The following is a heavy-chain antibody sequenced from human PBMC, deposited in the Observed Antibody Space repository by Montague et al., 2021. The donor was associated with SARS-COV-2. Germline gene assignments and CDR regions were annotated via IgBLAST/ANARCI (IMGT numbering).Heavy chain of an antibody. D-gene: IGHD6-13*01. CDR2: ISYSGRT. J-gene: IGHJ4*02. CDR3: ARMYVPAHGTSAASYSDY. V-gene: IGHV4-31*03. Sequence: TLFLTCIVSGGSISSDDSYWTWIRQHPGKGLEWIGYISYSGRTSYNVSLKSRLTISADTSDDQFSLKLTSMTAADTAVYYCARMYVPAHGTSAASYSDYWGRGTLVTVSS. CDR1: GGSISSDDSY.